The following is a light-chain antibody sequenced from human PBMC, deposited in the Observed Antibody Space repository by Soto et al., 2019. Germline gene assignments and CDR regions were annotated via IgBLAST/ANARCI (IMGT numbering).Light chain of an antibody. CDR3: QQYNSWTWT. CDR1: QSISNH. V-gene: IGKV1-17*01. Sequence: DIQMTQSPSSLSASVEDRVIITCRASQSISNHLNWYQQKPGKAPKLLIFAASSLQSGVPSRFSGSGSGTELNLTISSLQPDDFATYYCQQYNSWTWTFGQGTKVDIK. CDR2: AAS. J-gene: IGKJ1*01.